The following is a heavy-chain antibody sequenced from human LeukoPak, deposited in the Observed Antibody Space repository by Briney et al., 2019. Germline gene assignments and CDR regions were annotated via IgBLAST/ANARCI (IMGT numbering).Heavy chain of an antibody. J-gene: IGHJ4*02. D-gene: IGHD2-15*01. CDR1: GYTFTSYA. Sequence: VASVKVSCKASGYTFTSYAMHWVRQAPGQRLEWMGWINAGNGNTKYSQKFQGRVTITRDTSASTAYMELSSLRSEDTAVYYCARDLRVVVVAATQLGNLRYWGQGTLVTVSS. CDR2: INAGNGNT. V-gene: IGHV1-3*01. CDR3: ARDLRVVVVAATQLGNLRY.